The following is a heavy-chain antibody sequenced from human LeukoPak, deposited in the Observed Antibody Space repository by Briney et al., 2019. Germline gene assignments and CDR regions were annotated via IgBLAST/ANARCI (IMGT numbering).Heavy chain of an antibody. V-gene: IGHV4-30-4*01. D-gene: IGHD3-22*01. CDR3: ARGVDSSGYYYVRAGFYFDY. CDR1: GGSISSGDYY. J-gene: IGHJ4*02. CDR2: IYYSGST. Sequence: SETLSLTCTVSGGSISSGDYYWSWIRQPPGKGLEWIVYIYYSGSTYYNPSLKSRVTISVDTSKNQFSLKLSSVTAADTAVYYCARGVDSSGYYYVRAGFYFDYWGQGTLVTVSS.